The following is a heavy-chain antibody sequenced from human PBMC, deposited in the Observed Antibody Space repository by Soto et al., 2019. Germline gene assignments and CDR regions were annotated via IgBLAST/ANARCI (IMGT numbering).Heavy chain of an antibody. Sequence: GGSLRLSCAASGFTFSSYGMHWVRQAPGKGLEWVAVIWYDGSNKYYADSVKGRFTISRDNSKNTLYLQMNSLRAEDTAVYYCARDLRGSSGWYVLVHDSYYYYGMHVWGQGPTVTVSS. CDR2: IWYDGSNK. CDR1: GFTFSSYG. D-gene: IGHD6-19*01. J-gene: IGHJ6*02. CDR3: ARDLRGSSGWYVLVHDSYYYYGMHV. V-gene: IGHV3-33*01.